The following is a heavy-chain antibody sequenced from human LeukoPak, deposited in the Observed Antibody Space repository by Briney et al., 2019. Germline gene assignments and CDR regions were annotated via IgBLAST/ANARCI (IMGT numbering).Heavy chain of an antibody. CDR3: ARTAVAGNEFFDY. V-gene: IGHV3-11*04. CDR2: ISSSSSSI. Sequence: KPGGSLRLSCAASGFTFSDYYMSWIRQAPGKGLEWVSYISSSSSSIYYADSVKGRFTISRDNAKNSLYLQMNTLRAEDTAVYYCARTAVAGNEFFDYWGQGTLVTVSS. D-gene: IGHD6-19*01. J-gene: IGHJ4*02. CDR1: GFTFSDYY.